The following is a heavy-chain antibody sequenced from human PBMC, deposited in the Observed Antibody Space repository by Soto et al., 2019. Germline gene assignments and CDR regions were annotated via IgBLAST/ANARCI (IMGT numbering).Heavy chain of an antibody. D-gene: IGHD3-10*01. CDR3: ARLRAMVRGVPPNNNWFDP. Sequence: SETLSLTCTVSGGSISSSSYYWGWIRQPPGKGLEWIGSIYYSGSTYYNPSLKSRVTISVDTSKNQFSLKLSSVTAADTAVYYCARLRAMVRGVPPNNNWFDPWGQGTLVTVSS. J-gene: IGHJ5*02. CDR1: GGSISSSSYY. V-gene: IGHV4-39*01. CDR2: IYYSGST.